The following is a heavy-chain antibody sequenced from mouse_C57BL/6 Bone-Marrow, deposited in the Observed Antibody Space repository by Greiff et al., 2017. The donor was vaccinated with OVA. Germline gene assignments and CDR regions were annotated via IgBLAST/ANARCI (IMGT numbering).Heavy chain of an antibody. CDR1: GFNIKDDY. D-gene: IGHD1-1*01. V-gene: IGHV14-4*01. CDR3: TEFSYDYGSSPWAY. Sequence: EVQRVESGAELVRPGASVKLSCTASGFNIKDDYMHWVKQRPEQGLEWIGWIDPENGDTEYASKFQGKATITADTSSNTAYLQLSSLTSEDTAVYYCTEFSYDYGSSPWAYWGQGTLVTVSA. CDR2: IDPENGDT. J-gene: IGHJ3*01.